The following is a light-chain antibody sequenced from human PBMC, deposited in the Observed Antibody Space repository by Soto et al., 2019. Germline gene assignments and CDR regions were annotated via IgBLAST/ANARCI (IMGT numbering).Light chain of an antibody. J-gene: IGKJ1*01. CDR1: QNIRSW. CDR2: KAS. Sequence: PSTLSASVGDRVTITCRASQNIRSWLAWYQQKPGKAPKLLIYKASSLESGVPSRFSGSGSGTEFTLTISSLQPDDFATYYCQQYASYWTFGQGTKVDI. CDR3: QQYASYWT. V-gene: IGKV1-5*03.